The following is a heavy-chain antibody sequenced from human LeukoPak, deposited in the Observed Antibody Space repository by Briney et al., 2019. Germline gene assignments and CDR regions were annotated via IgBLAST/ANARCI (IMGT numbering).Heavy chain of an antibody. V-gene: IGHV4-39*07. Sequence: PSETLSLTCTVSGGSISTSNYYWGWIRQPPGKGLEWIRNIFYSGSTYYGPSLKSRLTISLDTSRKQFSLKLSSVTAADTAVYFCARGGSYYDSSAYSYWFDPWGQGTLVTVSS. J-gene: IGHJ5*02. CDR3: ARGGSYYDSSAYSYWFDP. CDR1: GGSISTSNYY. D-gene: IGHD3-22*01. CDR2: IFYSGST.